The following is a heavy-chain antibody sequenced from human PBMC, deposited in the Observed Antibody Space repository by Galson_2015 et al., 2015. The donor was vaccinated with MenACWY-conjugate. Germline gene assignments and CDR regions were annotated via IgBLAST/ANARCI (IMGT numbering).Heavy chain of an antibody. CDR3: ASGRELLANFDY. Sequence: SAKVSCKASGGTFSSYAISWVRQAPGQGLEWMGGIIPIFGTANYAQKFQGRVTITADESTSTAYMELSSLRSEDTAVYYCASGRELLANFDYWGQGTLVTVSS. D-gene: IGHD1-26*01. V-gene: IGHV1-69*13. CDR1: GGTFSSYA. CDR2: IIPIFGTA. J-gene: IGHJ4*02.